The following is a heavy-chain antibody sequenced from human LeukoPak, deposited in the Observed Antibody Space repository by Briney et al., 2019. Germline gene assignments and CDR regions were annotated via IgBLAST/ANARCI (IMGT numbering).Heavy chain of an antibody. D-gene: IGHD6-13*01. CDR1: GGSISSGSYY. Sequence: PSETLSLTCTVSGGSISSGSYYWSWIRQPAGKGLEWIGRIYTSGSTNYNPSLKSRVTISEDTSKNQFSLKLSSVTAADTAVYYCALIAAADRSVGYWGQGTLVTVSS. CDR2: IYTSGST. J-gene: IGHJ4*02. CDR3: ALIAAADRSVGY. V-gene: IGHV4-61*02.